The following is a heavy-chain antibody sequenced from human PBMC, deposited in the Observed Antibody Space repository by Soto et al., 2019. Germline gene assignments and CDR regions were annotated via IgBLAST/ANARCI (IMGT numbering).Heavy chain of an antibody. D-gene: IGHD6-25*01. J-gene: IGHJ3*02. CDR1: GFTFSSYG. CDR3: ARSAPDAFDI. Sequence: QVQLVESGGGVVQPGRSLRLSCAASGFTFSSYGIHWVRQAPGKGLEWVAVIWYDGSNKYYADSVKGRFTISRDNSKNTLYLQMNSLRAEDTAVYYCARSAPDAFDIWGQGTMVTVSS. V-gene: IGHV3-33*01. CDR2: IWYDGSNK.